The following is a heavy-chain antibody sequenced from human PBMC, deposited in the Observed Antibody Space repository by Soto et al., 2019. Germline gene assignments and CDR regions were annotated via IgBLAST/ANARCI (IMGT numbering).Heavy chain of an antibody. CDR1: GGSIGSGGYW. V-gene: IGHV4-31*03. Sequence: QVQLQESGPGLMQPSQTLSLTCTVSGGSIGSGGYWWSWIRQHPGRGLEWIGFVSYTGNTQYNQSLKSRVNISVDTSTKQFSLKLSSVTAADTAVYYCARGTLVWGQGTLVTVSS. CDR2: VSYTGNT. D-gene: IGHD2-2*01. CDR3: ARGTLV. J-gene: IGHJ4*02.